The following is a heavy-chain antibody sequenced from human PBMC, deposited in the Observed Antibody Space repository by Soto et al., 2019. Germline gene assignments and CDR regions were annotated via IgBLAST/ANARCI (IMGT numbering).Heavy chain of an antibody. CDR1: GGSMSSSSYF. D-gene: IGHD3-10*01. J-gene: IGHJ5*02. V-gene: IGHV4-39*01. CDR2: LYYSGST. CDR3: ARQVRGEVWFDP. Sequence: SETLSLTCTVSGGSMSSSSYFWGWIRQPPGKGLEWIGSLYYSGSTHNNPSLKSRVTISVDTSKNQFSLKLTSVTVADTGVYYCARQVRGEVWFDPWGQGTLVTAPQ.